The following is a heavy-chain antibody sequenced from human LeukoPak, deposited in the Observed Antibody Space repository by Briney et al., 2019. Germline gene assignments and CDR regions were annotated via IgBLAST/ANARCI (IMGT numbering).Heavy chain of an antibody. D-gene: IGHD3-10*01. V-gene: IGHV4-39*01. J-gene: IGHJ4*02. CDR1: GGSITTSRYY. CDR2: VDYFGNA. CDR3: ATQKEGSYFEC. Sequence: SETLSLTCSVSGGSITTSRYYWGWIRQSPGKGLEWIGSVDYFGNAYYRPSLMSRATISIDTSKKRISLNPTSVTARETAIYSCATQKEGSYFECWGQGTLVTVSS.